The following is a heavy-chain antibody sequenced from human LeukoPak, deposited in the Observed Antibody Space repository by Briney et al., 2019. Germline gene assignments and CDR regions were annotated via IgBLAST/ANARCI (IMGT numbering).Heavy chain of an antibody. D-gene: IGHD1-14*01. CDR2: ISSSGST. J-gene: IGHJ5*02. CDR1: GDSISSGDYY. CDR3: TRAPRKAWFDP. Sequence: NPSQTLSLTCTVSGDSISSGDYYWSWIRQPAGKGLEWIGRISSSGSTNYNPSLKSRVTMSVDTSRKQFSLRLTSVTAADTAVYYCTRAPRKAWFDPWGQGTLVTVSS. V-gene: IGHV4-61*02.